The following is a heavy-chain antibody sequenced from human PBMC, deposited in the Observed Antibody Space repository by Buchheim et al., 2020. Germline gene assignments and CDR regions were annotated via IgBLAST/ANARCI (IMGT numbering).Heavy chain of an antibody. V-gene: IGHV3-23*01. CDR2: ISGSGGSP. Sequence: EVQLLESGGGLVQPGGSLRLSCAASGFTFSSYAMSWVRQAPGKGLEWVSAISGSGGSPCYADSVEGRFTISRAHSTNRLYLQMNSLRAEDTAVYYCAKDPRGKKSYYGMDVWGQGTT. CDR1: GFTFSSYA. D-gene: IGHD3-10*01. CDR3: AKDPRGKKSYYGMDV. J-gene: IGHJ6*02.